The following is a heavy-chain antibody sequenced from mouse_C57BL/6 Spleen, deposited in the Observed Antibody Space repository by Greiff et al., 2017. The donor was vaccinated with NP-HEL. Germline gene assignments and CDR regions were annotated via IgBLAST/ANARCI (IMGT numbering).Heavy chain of an antibody. CDR2: ISSGGVYL. CDR1: GFPFSSYA. D-gene: IGHD2-3*01. J-gene: IGHJ2*01. V-gene: IGHV5-9-1*02. CDR3: TRRRYDGYSDY. Sequence: EVKLVEPGAGLVKPGGSLKLSCAASGFPFSSYAMSWVRQTPEKGLEWVAYISSGGVYLNYAETLKGRFTISRDNARNTLYLQMSSLKAEDTAMYYCTRRRYDGYSDYWGQGTTLTVSS.